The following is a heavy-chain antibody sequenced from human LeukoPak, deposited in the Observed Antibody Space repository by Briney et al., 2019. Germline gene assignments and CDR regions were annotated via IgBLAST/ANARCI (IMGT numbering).Heavy chain of an antibody. CDR2: ISYDGSNK. Sequence: GGSLRLSCAASGFTFSSYAMHWVRQAPGKGLEWVAVISYDGSNKYYADSVKGGFTISRDNSKNTLYLQMNSLRAEDTAVYYCASDSSGWSPIDYWGQGTLVTVSS. V-gene: IGHV3-30*04. CDR1: GFTFSSYA. D-gene: IGHD6-19*01. J-gene: IGHJ4*02. CDR3: ASDSSGWSPIDY.